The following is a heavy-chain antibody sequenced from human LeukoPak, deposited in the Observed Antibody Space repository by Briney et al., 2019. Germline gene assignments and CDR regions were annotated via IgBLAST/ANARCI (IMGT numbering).Heavy chain of an antibody. Sequence: GGSLRLSCAASGFTFSSYDMHWVRHATGKGLEWVSAIGTAGDTYYPGSVKGRFTISRENAKNSLYLQMNSLRAGDTAVYYCARYYYDSSGRVGWFDPWGQGTLVTVSS. D-gene: IGHD3-22*01. J-gene: IGHJ5*02. CDR2: IGTAGDT. V-gene: IGHV3-13*01. CDR1: GFTFSSYD. CDR3: ARYYYDSSGRVGWFDP.